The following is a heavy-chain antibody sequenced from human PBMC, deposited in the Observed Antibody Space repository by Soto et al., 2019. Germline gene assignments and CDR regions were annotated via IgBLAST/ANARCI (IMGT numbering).Heavy chain of an antibody. CDR1: GGSFSGYY. J-gene: IGHJ4*02. V-gene: IGHV4-34*01. CDR3: ARGRPYLRYYDILTGYYYFDY. CDR2: INHSGST. Sequence: QVQLQQWGAGLLKPSETLSLTCAVYGGSFSGYYWSWIRQPPGKGLEWIGEINHSGSTNYNPSLKSRVTISVDTSKNQFSLKPSSVTAADTAVYYCARGRPYLRYYDILTGYYYFDYWGQGTLVTVSS. D-gene: IGHD3-9*01.